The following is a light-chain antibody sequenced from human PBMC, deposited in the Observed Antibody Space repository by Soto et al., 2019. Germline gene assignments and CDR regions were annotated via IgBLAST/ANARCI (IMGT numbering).Light chain of an antibody. CDR1: SSNIGSNY. V-gene: IGLV1-47*02. CDR2: SNN. CDR3: AAWDDSLSGYVV. J-gene: IGLJ2*01. Sequence: QSALTQPPSASGTPGQRVTISCSGSSSNIGSNYVYWYQQLPGTAPKLLIYSNNQRPSGVPDRFSGSKSGTSASLAISGLRSEDEADYYCAAWDDSLSGYVVFGGGTRLTVL.